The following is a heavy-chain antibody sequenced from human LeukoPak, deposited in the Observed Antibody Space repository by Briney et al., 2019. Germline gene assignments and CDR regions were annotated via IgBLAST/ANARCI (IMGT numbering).Heavy chain of an antibody. CDR2: INPNSGGT. D-gene: IGHD5-12*01. Sequence: GESLKVSCKASGYTFTGYYMHWVRQAPGQGLEWMGWINPNSGGTNYAQKFQGRVTMTRDTSISTAYMELSRLRSDDTAVYYCARERFGYSGYDSVVVVGNWFDPWGQGTLVTVSS. CDR3: ARERFGYSGYDSVVVVGNWFDP. CDR1: GYTFTGYY. J-gene: IGHJ5*02. V-gene: IGHV1-2*02.